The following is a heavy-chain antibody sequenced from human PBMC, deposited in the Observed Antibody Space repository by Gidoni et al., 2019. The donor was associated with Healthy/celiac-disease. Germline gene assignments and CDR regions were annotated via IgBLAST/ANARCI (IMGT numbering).Heavy chain of an antibody. CDR1: GYSFTSYW. D-gene: IGHD2-2*01. CDR3: ARRGEGYCSSTSCYYYYGMDV. J-gene: IGHJ6*02. Sequence: EVQLVQSGAEVKKPGESLTISCKGSGYSFTSYWIGWVRQMPGKGLEWMGIIYTGDSDTRYSPSFQGQVTISADKSISTAYLQWSSLKASDTAMYYCARRGEGYCSSTSCYYYYGMDVWGQGTTVTVSS. V-gene: IGHV5-51*01. CDR2: IYTGDSDT.